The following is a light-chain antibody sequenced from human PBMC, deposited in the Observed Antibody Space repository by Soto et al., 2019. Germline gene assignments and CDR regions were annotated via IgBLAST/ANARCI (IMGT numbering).Light chain of an antibody. V-gene: IGKV3-20*01. J-gene: IGKJ5*01. CDR2: GAS. CDR1: QCVSSSY. Sequence: EIVLTQSPGTLSLSPGERATLSWRASQCVSSSYLAWYQQKPGQAPRLLIYGASSRATGIPDRFSGSGSGTDFTLTISRLEPQDFAVYYCQQYGSSPGITFGQGTRLEIK. CDR3: QQYGSSPGIT.